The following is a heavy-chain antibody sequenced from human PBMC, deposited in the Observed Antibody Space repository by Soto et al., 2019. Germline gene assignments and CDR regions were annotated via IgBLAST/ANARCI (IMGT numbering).Heavy chain of an antibody. CDR2: IIPIFGTA. D-gene: IGHD3-22*01. CDR3: ASAYYYDSSGYPLDFDY. Sequence: SVRVSCKASGGTFSSYAISWVRQAPGQGLEWMGGIIPIFGTANYAQKFQGRVTITADESTSTAYMELSSLRSEDTAVYYCASAYYYDSSGYPLDFDYWGQGTLVTVSS. V-gene: IGHV1-69*13. J-gene: IGHJ4*02. CDR1: GGTFSSYA.